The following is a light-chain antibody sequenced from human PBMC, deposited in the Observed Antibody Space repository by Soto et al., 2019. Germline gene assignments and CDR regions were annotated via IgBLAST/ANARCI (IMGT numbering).Light chain of an antibody. CDR1: QSVSSN. Sequence: EIGMTQSPATLSVSPGERATLSCRSSQSVSSNLGWYQQKPGQAPRLLIYDASTRATGIPARFSGSGSGAEFTLTISSLQSEDFAVYYCQQYNDWPPLTFGGGTNVDIK. V-gene: IGKV3-15*01. CDR2: DAS. CDR3: QQYNDWPPLT. J-gene: IGKJ4*01.